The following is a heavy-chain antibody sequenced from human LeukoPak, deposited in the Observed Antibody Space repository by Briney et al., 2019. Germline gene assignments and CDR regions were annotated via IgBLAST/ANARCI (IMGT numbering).Heavy chain of an antibody. D-gene: IGHD4-23*01. V-gene: IGHV4-34*01. J-gene: IGHJ3*02. CDR2: INHSGST. Sequence: SETLSLTCAVYGGSFSGYYWSWLRQPPGKGLEWIGEINHSGSTNYNPSLKSRVTISVDTSKNQFSLKLSSVTAADTAVYYCARGGFGGNLAWNDAFDIWGQGTMVTVSS. CDR3: ARGGFGGNLAWNDAFDI. CDR1: GGSFSGYY.